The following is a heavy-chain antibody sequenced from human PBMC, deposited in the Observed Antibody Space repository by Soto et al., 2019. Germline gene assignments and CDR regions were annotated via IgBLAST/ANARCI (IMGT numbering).Heavy chain of an antibody. CDR1: GGSVRSVSYY. J-gene: IGHJ5*02. CDR3: ARHCRIVTCHGFDP. CDR2: IYYSGST. V-gene: IGHV4-61*01. Sequence: SETLSLTCSVSGGSVRSVSYYWSWIRQPPGKGLEWIGYIYYSGSTNYNPSLKSRVTMSVDTSKNEFSLKLTSVTAADTAVPYCARHCRIVTCHGFDPWVEGTLVTVSS. D-gene: IGHD2-2*01.